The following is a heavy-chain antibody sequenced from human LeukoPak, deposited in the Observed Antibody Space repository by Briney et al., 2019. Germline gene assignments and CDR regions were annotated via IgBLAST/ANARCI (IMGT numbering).Heavy chain of an antibody. CDR3: AKDRGFSYTSGSSELDY. D-gene: IGHD3-10*01. CDR1: EFTFSGYG. Sequence: PRGPLRLSCAAAEFTFSGYGMHGVRLAPGKGLHWVAVISYDGSHKYYADSVQGRFIISRDNSRNMVYLQMNSLRDEDTAIYYCAKDRGFSYTSGSSELDYWGQGTPVTVSS. J-gene: IGHJ4*02. CDR2: ISYDGSHK. V-gene: IGHV3-30*18.